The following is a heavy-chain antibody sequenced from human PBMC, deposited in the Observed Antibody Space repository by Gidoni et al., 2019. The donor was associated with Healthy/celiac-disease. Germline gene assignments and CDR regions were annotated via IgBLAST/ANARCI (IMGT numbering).Heavy chain of an antibody. Sequence: EVQLVESGGGLVQPGGSLRFSCAASGFTVSSNYMSWVRQAPGKGLEWVSVIYSGGSTYYADSVKGRFTISRDNSKNTLYLQMNSLRAEDTAVYYCARAANGRFLEWDFDYWGQGTLVTVSS. CDR2: IYSGGST. V-gene: IGHV3-66*02. D-gene: IGHD3-3*01. CDR3: ARAANGRFLEWDFDY. CDR1: GFTVSSNY. J-gene: IGHJ4*02.